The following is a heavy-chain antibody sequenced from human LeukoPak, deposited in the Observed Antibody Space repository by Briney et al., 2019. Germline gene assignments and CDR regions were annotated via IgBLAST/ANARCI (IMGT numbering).Heavy chain of an antibody. D-gene: IGHD6-13*01. CDR2: ISSSSSYI. J-gene: IGHJ4*02. V-gene: IGHV3-21*01. Sequence: GGSLRLSCAASGFTFSSYSMNWVRQAPGKGLEWASSISSSSSYIYYADSVKGRFTISRDNAKNSLYLQMNSLRAEDTAVYYCARGATVGQLVPFDYWGQGTLVTVSS. CDR3: ARGATVGQLVPFDY. CDR1: GFTFSSYS.